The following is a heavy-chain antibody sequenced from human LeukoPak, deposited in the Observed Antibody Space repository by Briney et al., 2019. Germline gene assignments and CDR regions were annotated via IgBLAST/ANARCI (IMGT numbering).Heavy chain of an antibody. CDR3: AKHKENYGDSCLDAS. CDR2: ISGSGGST. V-gene: IGHV3-23*01. Sequence: RSGGSLRLSCAASGFTFSSYAMSWVRQAPGKGLEWVSAISGSGGSTYYADSVKGRFTFSRDNSKNTLFLQMNSLRVEDTAVYYCAKHKENYGDSCLDASWGQGTLVTVSS. J-gene: IGHJ5*02. D-gene: IGHD4-17*01. CDR1: GFTFSSYA.